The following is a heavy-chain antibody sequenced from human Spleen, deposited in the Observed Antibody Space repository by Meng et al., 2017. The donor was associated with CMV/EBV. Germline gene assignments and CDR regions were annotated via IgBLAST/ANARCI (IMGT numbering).Heavy chain of an antibody. CDR2: ISHSGST. CDR3: ARDLGFRWFDP. Sequence: SETLSLTCTVSGDSISSNYYWGWIRQPPGKGLEWIGCISHSGSTYYNPSLKSRVTISVDTSKTQFSLRLRSVTAADTAVYYCARDLGFRWFDPWGQGTLVTVSS. CDR1: GDSISSNYY. V-gene: IGHV4-38-2*02. D-gene: IGHD7-27*01. J-gene: IGHJ5*02.